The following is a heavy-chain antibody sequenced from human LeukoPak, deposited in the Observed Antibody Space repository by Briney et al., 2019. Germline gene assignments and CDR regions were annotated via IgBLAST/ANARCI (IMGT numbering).Heavy chain of an antibody. D-gene: IGHD6-19*01. Sequence: GASVKVSCKASGYTFTGHYMHWVRQAPGQGLEWMGWISPNSGDTDYAQRFQGRVSMTRDTSISTAYMELRRLRSDDTAVYYCARAAIAVAGDYHYHYMDVWRKGTTVTVSS. CDR3: ARAAIAVAGDYHYHYMDV. V-gene: IGHV1-2*02. J-gene: IGHJ6*03. CDR1: GYTFTGHY. CDR2: ISPNSGDT.